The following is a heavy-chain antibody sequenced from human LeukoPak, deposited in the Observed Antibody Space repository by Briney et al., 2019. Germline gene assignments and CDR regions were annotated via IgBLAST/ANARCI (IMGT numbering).Heavy chain of an antibody. CDR3: ARGGEAEYYYDSSGYYDY. D-gene: IGHD3-22*01. CDR1: GGSISSYY. V-gene: IGHV4-59*01. Sequence: SETLSLTCTVSGGSISSYYWSRIRQPPGKGLEWIGYIYYSGSTNYNPSLKSRVTISVDTSKNQFSLKLSSVTAADTAVYYCARGGEAEYYYDSSGYYDYWGQGTLVTVSS. CDR2: IYYSGST. J-gene: IGHJ4*02.